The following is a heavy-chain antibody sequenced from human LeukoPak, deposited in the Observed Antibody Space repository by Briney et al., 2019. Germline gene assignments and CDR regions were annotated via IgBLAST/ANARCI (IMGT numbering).Heavy chain of an antibody. CDR2: INPSGGST. V-gene: IGHV1-46*01. Sequence: ASVKVSCKASGYTFTSYYMHWVRQAPGQGLEWMGIINPSGGSTSYAQKFQGRVTMTRDTSTSTVYMELSSLRPEDTAVYYCARGPMRDGYNKFSPIGGYWGQGTLVTVSS. CDR1: GYTFTSYY. D-gene: IGHD5-24*01. CDR3: ARGPMRDGYNKFSPIGGY. J-gene: IGHJ4*02.